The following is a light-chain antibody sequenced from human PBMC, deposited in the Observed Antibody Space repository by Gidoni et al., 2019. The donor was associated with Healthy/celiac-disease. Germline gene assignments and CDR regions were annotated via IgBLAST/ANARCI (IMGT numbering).Light chain of an antibody. CDR2: AAS. CDR1: QSISSY. V-gene: IGKV1-39*01. J-gene: IGKJ1*01. Sequence: DIQMTQSPSSRSASVGDRVTITYRASQSISSYLNWYQQKPGKAPKLLIYAASSLQSGVPSRFSGSGSGTDFTLTISSLQPEDFATYYCQQSYSTPRTFGQGTKVEIK. CDR3: QQSYSTPRT.